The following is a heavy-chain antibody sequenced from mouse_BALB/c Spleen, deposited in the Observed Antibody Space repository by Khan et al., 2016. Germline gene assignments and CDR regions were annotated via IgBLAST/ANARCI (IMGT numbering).Heavy chain of an antibody. J-gene: IGHJ2*01. CDR1: GFSLTSYD. V-gene: IGHV2-9-2*01. CDR3: VRAYYGNYFEY. Sequence: QVQLKESGPGLVAPSQSLSITCTVSGFSLTSYDISWIRQPPGKGLEWLGVIWTGGGTNYNSAFMSRLSISKDNSKSQVFLKMNSLQTDDTAIYXCVRAYYGNYFEYWGQGTTLTVSS. CDR2: IWTGGGT. D-gene: IGHD2-10*01.